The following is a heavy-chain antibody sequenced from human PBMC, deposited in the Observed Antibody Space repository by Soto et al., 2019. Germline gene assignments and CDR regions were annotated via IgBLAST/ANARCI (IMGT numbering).Heavy chain of an antibody. CDR2: IYYSGST. V-gene: IGHV4-59*01. CDR3: ARDVPYSSGYSWFDP. D-gene: IGHD6-19*01. Sequence: QVQLQESGPGLVKPSETLSLTCTVSGGSISSYYWSWIRQPPGKGLEWIGYIYYSGSTNYNPSLKSRVTISVDTSKNQFSRKLSSVTAADTAVYYCARDVPYSSGYSWFDPWGQGTLVTVSS. J-gene: IGHJ5*02. CDR1: GGSISSYY.